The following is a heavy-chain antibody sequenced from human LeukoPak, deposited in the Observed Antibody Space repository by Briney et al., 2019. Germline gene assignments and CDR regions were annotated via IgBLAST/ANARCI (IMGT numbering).Heavy chain of an antibody. D-gene: IGHD4-17*01. Sequence: SQTLSLTCAISGDSVSSNSAAWNWIRQSPSRGLEWLGRTYYRSEWYNDYAVSVKSRITINPDTSKNQFSLQLNSVTPEDTAVYYCARDPEIWDYGDYERAFDIWGQGTMVTVSS. J-gene: IGHJ3*02. CDR1: GDSVSSNSAA. V-gene: IGHV6-1*01. CDR2: TYYRSEWYN. CDR3: ARDPEIWDYGDYERAFDI.